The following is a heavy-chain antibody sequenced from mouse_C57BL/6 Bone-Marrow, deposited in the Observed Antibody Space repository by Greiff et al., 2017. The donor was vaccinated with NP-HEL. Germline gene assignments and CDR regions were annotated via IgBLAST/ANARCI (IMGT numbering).Heavy chain of an antibody. J-gene: IGHJ2*01. CDR3: AREVLTGTLDY. CDR2: INPSSGYT. CDR1: GYTFTSYT. Sequence: QVQLQQSGAELARPGASVKMSCKASGYTFTSYTMHWVKQRPGQGLEWIGYINPSSGYTKYNQKFKDKATLTADKSSSTAYMQLSSLTSEDSAVYYCAREVLTGTLDYWGQGTTLTVSS. D-gene: IGHD4-1*01. V-gene: IGHV1-4*01.